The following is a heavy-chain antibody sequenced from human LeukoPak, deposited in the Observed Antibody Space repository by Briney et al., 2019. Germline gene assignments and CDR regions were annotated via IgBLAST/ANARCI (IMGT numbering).Heavy chain of an antibody. D-gene: IGHD5-18*01. Sequence: SQTLSHTCTVSGGSISSGGYYWSWIRQHPGKGLEWIGYIYYSGSTYYNPSLKSRVTISVDTSKNQFSLKLSSVTAADTAVYYCARVMSGVGYSYGLYFDYWGQGTLVTVSS. J-gene: IGHJ4*02. CDR2: IYYSGST. V-gene: IGHV4-31*03. CDR1: GGSISSGGYY. CDR3: ARVMSGVGYSYGLYFDY.